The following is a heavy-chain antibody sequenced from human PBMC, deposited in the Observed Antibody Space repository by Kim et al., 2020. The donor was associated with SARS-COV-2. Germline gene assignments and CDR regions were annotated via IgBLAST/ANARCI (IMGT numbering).Heavy chain of an antibody. Sequence: GGSLRLSCAASGFTFSSYAMSWVRQAPGKGLEWVSAISGSGGSTSYADSVKGRFTISRDNSKNTLYLQMNSLRAEDTAVYYCAKGRAGSSWPDYYFDYWGQGTLVTVSS. CDR3: AKGRAGSSWPDYYFDY. CDR2: ISGSGGST. D-gene: IGHD6-13*01. J-gene: IGHJ4*02. V-gene: IGHV3-23*01. CDR1: GFTFSSYA.